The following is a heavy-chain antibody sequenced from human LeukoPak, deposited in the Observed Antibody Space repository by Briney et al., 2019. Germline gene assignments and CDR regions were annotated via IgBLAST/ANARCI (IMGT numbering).Heavy chain of an antibody. CDR3: AKEANTMVRGVIAHFDY. CDR1: GFTFSIYA. J-gene: IGHJ4*02. CDR2: ISGSGGST. Sequence: GGSLRLSCAASGFTFSIYAMTWVRQAPGKGLEWVSAISGSGGSTYYADSVKGRFTISRDNSKNTLYLQMNSLRAEDTAVYYCAKEANTMVRGVIAHFDYWGQGTLVTVSS. D-gene: IGHD3-10*01. V-gene: IGHV3-23*01.